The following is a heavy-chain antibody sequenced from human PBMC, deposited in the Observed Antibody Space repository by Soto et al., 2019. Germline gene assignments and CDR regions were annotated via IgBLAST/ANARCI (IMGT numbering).Heavy chain of an antibody. D-gene: IGHD2-2*01. CDR2: IIPFFGTA. J-gene: IGHJ6*02. Sequence: QVQLVQSGAEVKKPGSSVKVSCKASGGTFSSYAISWVRQAPGQGLEWMGGIIPFFGTANYAQKFQGRVTITADKSTSTAYMELSSLRSEDTAVYYCARSDIVVVPAAQAYYYYGMDVWGQGTTVTVSS. CDR1: GGTFSSYA. CDR3: ARSDIVVVPAAQAYYYYGMDV. V-gene: IGHV1-69*06.